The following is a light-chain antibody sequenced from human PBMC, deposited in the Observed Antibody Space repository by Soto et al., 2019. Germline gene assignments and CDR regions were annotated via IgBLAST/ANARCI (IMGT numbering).Light chain of an antibody. CDR2: GAS. V-gene: IGKV3-20*01. CDR1: QSVSSSY. Sequence: EIVLTQSPGTLSLSPGERATLSCRASQSVSSSYLAWYQQKPGQAPSLLIYGASSRATSIPDRFSGGGSGRDVTLLISSREPEDFAVYYCQQYGSSPRLYTFGQGTKLEIK. CDR3: QQYGSSPRLYT. J-gene: IGKJ2*01.